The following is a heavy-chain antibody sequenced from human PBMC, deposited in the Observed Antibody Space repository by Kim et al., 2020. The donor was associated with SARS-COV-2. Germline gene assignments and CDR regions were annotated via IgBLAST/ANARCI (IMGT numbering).Heavy chain of an antibody. D-gene: IGHD3-22*01. CDR2: INHSGST. V-gene: IGHV4-34*01. CDR1: GGSFSGYY. Sequence: SETLSLTCAVYGGSFSGYYWSWIRQPPGKGLEWIGEINHSGSTNYNPSLKSRVTISVDTSKNQFSLKLSSVTAADTAVYYCARGGYYDSSGYRPLDYWGQGTLVTVSS. J-gene: IGHJ4*02. CDR3: ARGGYYDSSGYRPLDY.